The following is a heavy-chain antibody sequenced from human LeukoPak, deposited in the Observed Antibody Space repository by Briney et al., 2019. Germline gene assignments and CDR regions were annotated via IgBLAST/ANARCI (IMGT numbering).Heavy chain of an antibody. CDR3: TKRGVVIRVFLVGYHKEAYYFDS. CDR2: LSGSGGGR. CDR1: GITLSNYG. Sequence: GGSLRLSCAFSGITLSNYGMSWLRQAPGKGLEWVAGLSGSGGGRNYADSVQGRFTISRDNPKHTLYLQMNSLTAEDTAVYFCTKRGVVIRVFLVGYHKEAYYFDSWGQGTLVTVSS. D-gene: IGHD3-10*01. J-gene: IGHJ4*02. V-gene: IGHV3-23*01.